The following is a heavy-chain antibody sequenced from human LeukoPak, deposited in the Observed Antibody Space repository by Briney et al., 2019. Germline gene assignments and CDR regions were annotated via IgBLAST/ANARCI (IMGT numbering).Heavy chain of an antibody. Sequence: GGSLRLSCAASGFTFSSYAMHWVRQAPGKGLEWVAVISYDGSNKYYADSVKGRFTISRDNSKNTLYLQMNSLRAEDTAVYYCASMGTLIAVAGHGFDYWGQGTLVTVSS. CDR2: ISYDGSNK. CDR1: GFTFSSYA. CDR3: ASMGTLIAVAGHGFDY. D-gene: IGHD6-19*01. J-gene: IGHJ4*02. V-gene: IGHV3-30-3*01.